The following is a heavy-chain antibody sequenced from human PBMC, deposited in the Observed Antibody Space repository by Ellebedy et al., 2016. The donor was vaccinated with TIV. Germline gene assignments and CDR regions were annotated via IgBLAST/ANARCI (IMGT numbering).Heavy chain of an antibody. CDR3: VRDTYGSGSYRDY. V-gene: IGHV4-34*01. CDR2: INHSGST. D-gene: IGHD3-10*01. Sequence: SETLSLTXAVYGGSFSGYYWSWIRQPPGKGLEWIGEINHSGSTNYNPSLKSRVTISVDTSKNQFSLKLSSVTAADTAVYYCVRDTYGSGSYRDYWGQGTLVTVSS. CDR1: GGSFSGYY. J-gene: IGHJ4*02.